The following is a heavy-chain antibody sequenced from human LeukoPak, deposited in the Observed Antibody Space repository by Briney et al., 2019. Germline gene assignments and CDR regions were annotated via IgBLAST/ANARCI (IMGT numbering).Heavy chain of an antibody. J-gene: IGHJ4*02. CDR1: GFTFSSYA. D-gene: IGHD3-10*01. Sequence: GSLRLSCAASGFTFSSYAMSWVRQAPGQGLEWLSAISGSGGSTYYADSVKGRFTISRDNSKNTLYLQLNSLRAEDTAVYYCAKGSSRSSIRQYFDYWGQGTLVSVSS. CDR2: ISGSGGST. V-gene: IGHV3-23*01. CDR3: AKGSSRSSIRQYFDY.